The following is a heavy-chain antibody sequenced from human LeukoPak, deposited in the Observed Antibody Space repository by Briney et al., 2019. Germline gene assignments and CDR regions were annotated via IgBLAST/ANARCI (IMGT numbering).Heavy chain of an antibody. Sequence: SETLSLTCTVSGGSISGHYWSWIRQPPGKGLEWIGYIYYSGSTNYNPSLKSRVTISVDTSKNQFSLKLSSVTAADTAVYYCARNVIAAPGTSDYWGQGALVTVSS. CDR1: GGSISGHY. V-gene: IGHV4-59*08. CDR2: IYYSGST. CDR3: ARNVIAAPGTSDY. J-gene: IGHJ4*02. D-gene: IGHD6-13*01.